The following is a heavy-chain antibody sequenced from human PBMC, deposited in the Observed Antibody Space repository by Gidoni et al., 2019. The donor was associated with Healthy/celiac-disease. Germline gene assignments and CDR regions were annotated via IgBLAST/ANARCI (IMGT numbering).Heavy chain of an antibody. Sequence: QVQLQESGPGLVKPSQTLSLTCTVSGGSISSGGYYWSWIRQHPGKGREWIGYIYYSGSTYYNPSLKSRVTISVDTSKNQFSLKLSSVTAADTAVYYCARAGDSSGYYLGHFDYWGQGTLVTVSS. CDR2: IYYSGST. CDR3: ARAGDSSGYYLGHFDY. V-gene: IGHV4-31*03. CDR1: GGSISSGGYY. J-gene: IGHJ4*02. D-gene: IGHD3-22*01.